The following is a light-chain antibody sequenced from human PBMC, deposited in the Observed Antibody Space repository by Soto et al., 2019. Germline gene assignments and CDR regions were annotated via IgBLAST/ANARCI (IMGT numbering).Light chain of an antibody. CDR2: LAS. V-gene: IGKV1D-12*01. CDR3: QQGYDLPIT. Sequence: DLQMTQSPSSVSASVGDRVTFTCRASENIDNYLAWYQQKPGKAPKLLIYLASTLQSGVPSRFRGSGYGRDFSLTVSSLQPEDFATYICQQGYDLPITFGGGTKVE. J-gene: IGKJ4*01. CDR1: ENIDNY.